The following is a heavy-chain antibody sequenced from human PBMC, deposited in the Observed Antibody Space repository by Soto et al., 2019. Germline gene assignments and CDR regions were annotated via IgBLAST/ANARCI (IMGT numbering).Heavy chain of an antibody. CDR2: ISYDGSNK. D-gene: IGHD6-13*01. V-gene: IGHV3-30*18. CDR1: GFTFSSYG. CDR3: AKDDSSSWSLLDY. J-gene: IGHJ4*02. Sequence: GGSLRLSCAASGFTFSSYGMHWVRQAPGKGLEWVAVISYDGSNKYYADSVKGRFTISRDNSKNTLYLQMNSLRAEDTAVYYCAKDDSSSWSLLDYWGQGTLVTVSS.